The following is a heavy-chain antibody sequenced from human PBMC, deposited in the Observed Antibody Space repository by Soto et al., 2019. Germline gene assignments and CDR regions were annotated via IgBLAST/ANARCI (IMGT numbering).Heavy chain of an antibody. V-gene: IGHV4-30-4*01. Sequence: KTSETLSLTCTVSGGSISSGDYYWSWIRQPPGKGLEWIGYIYYSGSTYYNPSLKSRVTISVDTSKNQFSLKLSSVTAADTAVYYCAREFGAAAGNLAYNWFDPWGQGTLVTVSS. J-gene: IGHJ5*02. CDR1: GGSISSGDYY. CDR2: IYYSGST. D-gene: IGHD6-13*01. CDR3: AREFGAAAGNLAYNWFDP.